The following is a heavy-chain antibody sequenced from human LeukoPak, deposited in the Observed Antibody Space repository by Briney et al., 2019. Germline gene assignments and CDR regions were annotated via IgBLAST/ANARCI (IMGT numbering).Heavy chain of an antibody. Sequence: SETLSLTCTVSGGSISSSSYYWGWIRQPPGKGLEWIGSINYSGSTYYNPSLKSRVTISVDTSKNQFSLKLSSVTAADTAVYYCARQIPWFGSFDPWGQGTLVTVSS. CDR1: GGSISSSSYY. V-gene: IGHV4-39*01. D-gene: IGHD3-10*01. CDR2: INYSGST. J-gene: IGHJ5*02. CDR3: ARQIPWFGSFDP.